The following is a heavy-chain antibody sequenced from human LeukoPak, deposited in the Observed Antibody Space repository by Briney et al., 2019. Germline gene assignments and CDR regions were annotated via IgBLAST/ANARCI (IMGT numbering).Heavy chain of an antibody. V-gene: IGHV3-7*01. J-gene: IGHJ6*03. CDR3: ARDLEGRWPPPYYYYYMDV. CDR2: IKQDGSEK. D-gene: IGHD4-23*01. Sequence: PGGSLRLSCAASGFTFSSYWMSWARQAPGKGLEWVANIKQDGSEKYYVDSVKGRFTISRDNAKNSLYLQMNSLKAENTAVYYCARDLEGRWPPPYYYYYMDVWGKGTTVTVSS. CDR1: GFTFSSYW.